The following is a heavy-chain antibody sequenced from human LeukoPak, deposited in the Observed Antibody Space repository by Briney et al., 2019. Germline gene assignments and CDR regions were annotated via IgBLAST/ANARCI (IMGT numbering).Heavy chain of an antibody. J-gene: IGHJ4*02. CDR3: ARDGRGSYLY. D-gene: IGHD1-26*01. CDR2: IYSGGST. CDR1: GGSFSGYY. V-gene: IGHV3-66*01. Sequence: PSETLSLTCAVYGGSFSGYYWSWIRQPPGKGLEWVSVIYSGGSTYYADSVKGRFTISRDNSKNTLYLQMNSLRAEDTAVYYCARDGRGSYLYWGQGTLVTVSS.